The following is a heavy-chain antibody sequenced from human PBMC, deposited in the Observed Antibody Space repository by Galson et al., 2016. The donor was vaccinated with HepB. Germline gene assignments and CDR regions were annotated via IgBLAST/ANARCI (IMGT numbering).Heavy chain of an antibody. D-gene: IGHD6-13*01. CDR1: GGSINTYY. Sequence: SETLSLTCTVSGGSINTYYWSWIRQPLGKGLAWIGYIFSNGNTNYNPSLESRFTLSGDESKNQISLNLTSVTAADTAVDYCARGSQPYSSWSDWFAPWGQGTLVIVSS. J-gene: IGHJ5*02. CDR3: ARGSQPYSSWSDWFAP. V-gene: IGHV4-59*01. CDR2: IFSNGNT.